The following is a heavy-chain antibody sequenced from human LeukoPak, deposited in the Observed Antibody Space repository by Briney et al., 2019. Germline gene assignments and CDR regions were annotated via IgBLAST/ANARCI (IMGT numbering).Heavy chain of an antibody. CDR1: GFTFSSYA. D-gene: IGHD2-8*01. V-gene: IGHV3-23*01. CDR3: AKDRIEEYCTNGVCYGGQGEFDP. Sequence: PGGSLRLSCAASGFTFSSYAMSWVRQAPGKGLEWVSAISGSGGSTYYADSVKGRFTISRDNSKNTLYLQMNSLRAEDTAVYYCAKDRIEEYCTNGVCYGGQGEFDPWGQGTLVTVSS. J-gene: IGHJ5*02. CDR2: ISGSGGST.